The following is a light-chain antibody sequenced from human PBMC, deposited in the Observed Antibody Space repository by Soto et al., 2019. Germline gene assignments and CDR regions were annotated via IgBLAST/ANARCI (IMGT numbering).Light chain of an antibody. Sequence: DLQMTQSPSSLSASVGDRVTITCRASQSITSYLNWYQQKPGKAPQLLIYAASSLQSGVPSRFSGSGSGTDFTLTISSLQPEDFAAYFCQQSYTTPWTFGQGTKVELK. V-gene: IGKV1-39*01. CDR1: QSITSY. CDR3: QQSYTTPWT. CDR2: AAS. J-gene: IGKJ1*01.